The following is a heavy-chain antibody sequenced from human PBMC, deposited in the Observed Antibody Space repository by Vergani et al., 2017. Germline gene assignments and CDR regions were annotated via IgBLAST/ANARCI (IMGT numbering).Heavy chain of an antibody. CDR2: IYSGGSST. CDR1: GFTFSSYA. Sequence: EVQLVESGGVVVQPGGSLRLSCAASGFTFSSYAMSWVRQAPGKGLEWVSVIYSGGSSTYYADSVKGRFTISRDNSKNTLYLQMNSLRAEDTAVYYCASLLQDYWGQGTLVTVSS. D-gene: IGHD4-11*01. V-gene: IGHV3-23*03. CDR3: ASLLQDY. J-gene: IGHJ4*02.